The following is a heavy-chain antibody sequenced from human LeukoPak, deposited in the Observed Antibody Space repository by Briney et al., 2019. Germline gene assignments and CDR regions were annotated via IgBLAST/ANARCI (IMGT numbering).Heavy chain of an antibody. CDR2: ISAYNGNT. Sequence: ASVKVSCKASGYTFTSYGISWVRQAPGQGLEWMGWISAYNGNTNYAQKLQGRVTMTTATSTSTAYMELRSLRSDDTAVYYCARAHYYDSSGYPRDYWGQGTLVTVSS. CDR3: ARAHYYDSSGYPRDY. V-gene: IGHV1-18*01. J-gene: IGHJ4*02. D-gene: IGHD3-22*01. CDR1: GYTFTSYG.